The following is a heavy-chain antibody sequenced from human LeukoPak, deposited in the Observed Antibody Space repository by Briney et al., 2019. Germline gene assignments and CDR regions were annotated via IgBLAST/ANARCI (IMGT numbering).Heavy chain of an antibody. V-gene: IGHV3-30*18. CDR2: ISYDGSNK. CDR1: GFTFSSYG. Sequence: SGGSLRLSCAASGFTFSSYGMHWVRQAPGKGLEWVAVISYDGSNKYYADSVKGRFTISRDNSKNTLYLQMNSLRAEDTAVYYCAKGGSGLDAFDIWGQGTMVTVSS. D-gene: IGHD2-15*01. J-gene: IGHJ3*02. CDR3: AKGGSGLDAFDI.